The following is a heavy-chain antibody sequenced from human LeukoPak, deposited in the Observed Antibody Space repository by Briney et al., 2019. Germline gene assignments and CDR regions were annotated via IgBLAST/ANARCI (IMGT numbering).Heavy chain of an antibody. D-gene: IGHD4-17*01. CDR3: ARGSRYGDYPYYCDF. CDR2: VRYDGNNP. J-gene: IGHJ4*02. Sequence: GGSLRLSCAASGFTFSSYGMSWVRQAPGKGLDWVAFVRYDGNNPYYSASVKGRFTISRDNSKNTVLLQMNNLRLEDAAVYYRARGSRYGDYPYYCDFWGQGTLVTVSS. V-gene: IGHV3-30*02. CDR1: GFTFSSYG.